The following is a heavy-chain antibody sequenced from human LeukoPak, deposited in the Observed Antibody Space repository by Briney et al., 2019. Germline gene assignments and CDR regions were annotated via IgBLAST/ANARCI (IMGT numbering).Heavy chain of an antibody. CDR2: MHVSGST. V-gene: IGHV4-4*07. D-gene: IGHD2-2*01. CDR3: ARDGRGTSLVDSMDV. Sequence: PSETLSLTCTVSGGSISSYYWSWIRQPAGKGLEWIGRMHVSGSTNYNPSLKSRVTMSVDTSKNQFSLKLSSVTAADTAVYYCARDGRGTSLVDSMDVWGKGTTVTVSS. CDR1: GGSISSYY. J-gene: IGHJ6*04.